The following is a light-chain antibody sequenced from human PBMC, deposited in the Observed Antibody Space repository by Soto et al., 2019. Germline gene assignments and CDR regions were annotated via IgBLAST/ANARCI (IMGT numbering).Light chain of an antibody. J-gene: IGKJ3*01. CDR2: DAS. CDR1: QSVSNTY. Sequence: EIVLTQSPGTLSLSPGERATLSCRASQSVSNTYLAWYQQKPGRAPRLLIYDASTRATGIPDRFSGSGSGTDFTLTISRLEPEDFAVYYCQQYATTPFTFGPGTKVDIK. CDR3: QQYATTPFT. V-gene: IGKV3-20*01.